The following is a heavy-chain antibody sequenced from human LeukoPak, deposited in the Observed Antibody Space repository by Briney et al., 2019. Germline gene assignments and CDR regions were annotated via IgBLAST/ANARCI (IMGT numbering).Heavy chain of an antibody. J-gene: IGHJ3*02. CDR1: GASTSSGHYY. Sequence: SQTLSLTCTVSGASTSSGHYYWNWLRQPAGKGLEYIGRIYNSGSTNYNTSLKSRVTISVDTHKYQFSLKLGSVTGAETAVYYCARGRETGRLDAFDISGQGTMVTASS. CDR3: ARGRETGRLDAFDI. CDR2: IYNSGST. V-gene: IGHV4-61*02. D-gene: IGHD3-9*01.